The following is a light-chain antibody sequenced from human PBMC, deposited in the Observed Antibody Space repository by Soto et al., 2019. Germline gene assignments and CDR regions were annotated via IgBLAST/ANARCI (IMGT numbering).Light chain of an antibody. V-gene: IGKV3-20*01. CDR1: QSVSSSY. Sequence: EIVLTQSPGTLSLSPGERATLSCRASQSVSSSYLAWYQQKPGQAPRLLIYGASSRDTGIPDRFSGSGSGTDFDLTSSRLEPEDFAVYYCQQYDSSPLTFGGGKKVEIK. CDR3: QQYDSSPLT. J-gene: IGKJ4*01. CDR2: GAS.